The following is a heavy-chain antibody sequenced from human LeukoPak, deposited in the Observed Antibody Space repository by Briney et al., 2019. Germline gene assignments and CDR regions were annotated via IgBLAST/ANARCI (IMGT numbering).Heavy chain of an antibody. CDR3: ARDRRGNYYYYGMHV. D-gene: IGHD3-10*01. CDR2: INAGNGNT. J-gene: IGHJ6*02. CDR1: GYTFTNYA. V-gene: IGHV1-3*01. Sequence: ASVKVSCKASGYTFTNYAVHWVRQAPGQRLEWVGWINAGNGNTKCSQKFQGRVTITRDTSASTAYLELSSLTTEDTAVYYCARDRRGNYYYYGMHVWGQGTTVSVSS.